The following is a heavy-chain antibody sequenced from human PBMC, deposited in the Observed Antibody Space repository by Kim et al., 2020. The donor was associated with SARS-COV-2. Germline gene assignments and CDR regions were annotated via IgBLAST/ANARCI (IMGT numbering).Heavy chain of an antibody. CDR1: GDSISRSSNY. J-gene: IGHJ4*02. CDR2: INYSGNT. V-gene: IGHV4-39*01. CDR3: ARHVSENSAVEY. Sequence: SETLSLTCTVSGDSISRSSNYWGWIRQPPGKGLEWIGSINYSGNTYYNPSLKSRVTISVDTSKNQFSLKMRSVTAADTAVYYCARHVSENSAVEYWGQGTLVTSPQ.